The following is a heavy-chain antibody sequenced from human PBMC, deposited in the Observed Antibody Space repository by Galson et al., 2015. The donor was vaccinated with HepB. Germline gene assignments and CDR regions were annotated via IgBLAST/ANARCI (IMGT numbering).Heavy chain of an antibody. D-gene: IGHD6-13*01. Sequence: SVKVSCKASGGTFSSYAISWVRQAPGQGLEWMGGIIPIFGTANYAQKFQGRVTITADGSTSTAYMELSSLRSEDTAVYYCARDPIAAAEYYYYYYGMDVWGQGTTVTVSS. CDR2: IIPIFGTA. CDR1: GGTFSSYA. J-gene: IGHJ6*02. V-gene: IGHV1-69*13. CDR3: ARDPIAAAEYYYYYYGMDV.